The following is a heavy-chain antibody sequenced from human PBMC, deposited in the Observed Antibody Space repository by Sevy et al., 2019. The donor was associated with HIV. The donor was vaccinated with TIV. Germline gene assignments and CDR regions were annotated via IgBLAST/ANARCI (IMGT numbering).Heavy chain of an antibody. D-gene: IGHD3-10*01. CDR2: INQDGSKK. V-gene: IGHV3-7*01. J-gene: IGHJ4*02. CDR1: GFTFSTYW. CDR3: ARVGIFEGSESHFRFIDY. Sequence: GGSLRLSCAASGFTFSTYWMTWVRQAPGKGLEWVANINQDGSKKNYVDSMKGRFTISRDNAKTSLYVQMNSLRAEDTAVYYCARVGIFEGSESHFRFIDYWGQGILVTVSS.